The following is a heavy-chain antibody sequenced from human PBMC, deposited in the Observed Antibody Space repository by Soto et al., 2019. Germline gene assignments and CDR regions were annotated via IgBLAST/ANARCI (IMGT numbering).Heavy chain of an antibody. CDR1: GYIFSNYY. J-gene: IGHJ3*02. Sequence: SVKVSCKASGYIFSNYYMHWVRQAPGQGLEWMGVFNPSGDATHYAQSFQGRVSVTRDTSTSTVYMELSTLTSEDTAVYYCARRGMSKIGFDTWGQGTMVTVSS. CDR2: FNPSGDAT. V-gene: IGHV1-46*01. CDR3: ARRGMSKIGFDT. D-gene: IGHD3-10*01.